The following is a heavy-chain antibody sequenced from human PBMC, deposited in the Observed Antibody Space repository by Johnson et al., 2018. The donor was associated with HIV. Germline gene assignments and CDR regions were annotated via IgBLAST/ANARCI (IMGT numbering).Heavy chain of an antibody. J-gene: IGHJ3*02. D-gene: IGHD6-13*01. Sequence: VHLVESGGNLVRPGGSLRLSCAASGFTFNDYGMSWVRQAPGKGLEWVSGINWNGGNTGYADSVQGRFTISRDNAKKSLYLQMNSLRAEDTALYYCAREMGIAAAGTLDAFDIWGQGTMVTVSS. CDR3: AREMGIAAAGTLDAFDI. CDR2: INWNGGNT. CDR1: GFTFNDYG. V-gene: IGHV3-20*04.